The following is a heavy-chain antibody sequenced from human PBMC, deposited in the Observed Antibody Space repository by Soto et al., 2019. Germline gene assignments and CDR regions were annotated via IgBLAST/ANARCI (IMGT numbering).Heavy chain of an antibody. CDR1: GGTFSSYA. J-gene: IGHJ6*02. CDR3: ARAYTYYYDSSGYYLYGMDV. Sequence: EASVKVSCKASGGTFSSYAISWVRQAPGQGLEWMGGIIPIFGTASYAQKFQGRVTITADKSTSTAYMELSSLRSEDTAVYYCARAYTYYYDSSGYYLYGMDVWGQGTTVTVSS. CDR2: IIPIFGTA. D-gene: IGHD3-22*01. V-gene: IGHV1-69*06.